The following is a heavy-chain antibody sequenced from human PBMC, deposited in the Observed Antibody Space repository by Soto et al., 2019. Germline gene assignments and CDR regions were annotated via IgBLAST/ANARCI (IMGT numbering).Heavy chain of an antibody. J-gene: IGHJ6*02. Sequence: SETLSLTCTVSGGSIGSGNYYWTWIRQPPGKGLEWIGNIFYSGTTYYNPSLKSRVTISVDTSKNQFSLKVDSVSAADTAVYYCARGSGWFGEFNHYYKVMDVWGQGITVTVSS. V-gene: IGHV4-30-4*01. CDR3: ARGSGWFGEFNHYYKVMDV. CDR2: IFYSGTT. D-gene: IGHD3-10*01. CDR1: GGSIGSGNYY.